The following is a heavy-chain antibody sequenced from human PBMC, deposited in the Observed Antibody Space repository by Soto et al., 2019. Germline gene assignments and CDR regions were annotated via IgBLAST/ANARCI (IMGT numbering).Heavy chain of an antibody. D-gene: IGHD3-3*01. CDR3: ARGDFRDYFDY. CDR1: GFAFSSYG. Sequence: GGSLRLSCAASGFAFSSYGMHWVRQAPGKGLEWVAVIWYDGSNKYYADSVKGRFTISRDNSKNTLYLQMNSLRAEDTAVYYCARGDFRDYFDYWGQGTLVTVSS. J-gene: IGHJ4*02. CDR2: IWYDGSNK. V-gene: IGHV3-33*01.